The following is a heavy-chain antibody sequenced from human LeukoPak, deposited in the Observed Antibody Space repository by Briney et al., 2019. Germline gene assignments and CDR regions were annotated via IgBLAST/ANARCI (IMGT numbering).Heavy chain of an antibody. CDR2: IYDSGNT. CDR3: ARADSYGYILAY. CDR1: GGSISGYY. Sequence: SETLSLTCTVSGGSISGYYWSWIRLPPGEGLEWIGYIYDSGNTNYNPSLKSRVTISVDTSKNQLSLKLSSVTAADTAVYYCARADSYGYILAYWGQGTLVTVYS. D-gene: IGHD5-18*01. V-gene: IGHV4-59*01. J-gene: IGHJ4*02.